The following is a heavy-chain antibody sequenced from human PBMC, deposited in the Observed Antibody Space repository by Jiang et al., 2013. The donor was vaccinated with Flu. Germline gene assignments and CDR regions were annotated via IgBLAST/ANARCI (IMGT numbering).Heavy chain of an antibody. V-gene: IGHV3-30-3*01. CDR2: ISNDGSQK. J-gene: IGHJ5*02. CDR3: ARDKEPNLIHWFRP. Sequence: GFSFSTYIMHWVRQAPGKGLEWVALISNDGSQKYYADSVKGRFTISRDNSKNTLYLQMNGLRAEDTAVYFCARDKEPNLIHWFRPWGQGTLVTVSS. CDR1: GFSFSTYI. D-gene: IGHD1-26*01.